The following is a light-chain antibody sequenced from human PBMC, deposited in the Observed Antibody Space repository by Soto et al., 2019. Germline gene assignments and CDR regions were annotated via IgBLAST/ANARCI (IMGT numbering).Light chain of an antibody. CDR1: QSVSSN. J-gene: IGKJ1*01. CDR2: GAS. Sequence: EIVMTQSPATLSVSPGERATLSCRASQSVSSNLAWYQQKPGQAPRLLIYGASTRATGIPARFSGSGSGTEFTLTISSLQSEDFAVYYCQQYNNWPPAFGQANNVEIK. CDR3: QQYNNWPPA. V-gene: IGKV3-15*01.